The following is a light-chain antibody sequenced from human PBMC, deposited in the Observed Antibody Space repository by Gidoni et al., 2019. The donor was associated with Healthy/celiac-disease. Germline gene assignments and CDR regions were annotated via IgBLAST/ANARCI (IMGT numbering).Light chain of an antibody. CDR3: QQSYSTPQS. CDR1: QSISSY. CDR2: AAS. V-gene: IGKV1-39*01. Sequence: DIQMTQSPSSLSASVGDRVTITCRASQSISSYLNWYQQKPGKAPKLLIYAASSLQSGVPSRFRGSVSGTDFTLTISSLQPEDFATYYCQQSYSTPQSFGPGTKVDIK. J-gene: IGKJ3*01.